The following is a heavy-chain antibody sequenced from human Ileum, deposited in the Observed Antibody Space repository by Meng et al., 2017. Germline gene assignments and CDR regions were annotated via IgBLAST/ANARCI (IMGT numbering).Heavy chain of an antibody. CDR1: ADSLGTHY. D-gene: IGHD3-16*01. J-gene: IGHJ4*02. Sequence: PRRGSADAGLMAPHPPPPASSVSADSLGTHYWCWRRQPPGKGREGIGYVVHSGYTSSTHSLKSRVASSVDTFKNPVSLKLTSVTAADTAVYYCERSFHESSWGSYRELFGLWGQGALVTVSS. CDR2: VVHSGYT. V-gene: IGHV4-59*07. CDR3: ERSFHESSWGSYRELFGL.